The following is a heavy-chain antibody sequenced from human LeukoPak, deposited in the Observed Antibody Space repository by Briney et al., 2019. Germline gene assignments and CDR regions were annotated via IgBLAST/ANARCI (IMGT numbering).Heavy chain of an antibody. CDR2: IYTSGST. CDR3: ARHGFQLGSYYFDY. J-gene: IGHJ4*02. Sequence: SETLSLTCTVSGGSISSYYWSWIRQPPGKGLEWIGYIYTSGSTNYNPSLKSRVTISVDTSKNQFSLKVSSVTAAHTAVYYCARHGFQLGSYYFDYWGQGTLVTVSS. D-gene: IGHD7-27*01. CDR1: GGSISSYY. V-gene: IGHV4-4*09.